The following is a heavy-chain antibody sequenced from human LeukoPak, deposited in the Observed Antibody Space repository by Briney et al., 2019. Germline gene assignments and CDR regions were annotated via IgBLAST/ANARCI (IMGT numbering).Heavy chain of an antibody. D-gene: IGHD6-13*01. V-gene: IGHV4-34*01. Sequence: SETLSLTCAVYGGSFSGYYWSWIRQPPGKGLEWIGEINHSGSTNYNPSLKSRVTISVDTSKNQFSLKLSSVTAADTAVYYCARGLVAAAGTGGWFDPWGQGTLVTVSS. J-gene: IGHJ5*02. CDR3: ARGLVAAAGTGGWFDP. CDR2: INHSGST. CDR1: GGSFSGYY.